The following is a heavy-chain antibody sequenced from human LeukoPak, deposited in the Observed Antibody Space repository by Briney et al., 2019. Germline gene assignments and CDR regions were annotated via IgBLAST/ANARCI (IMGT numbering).Heavy chain of an antibody. Sequence: GASVKVSCKASGYTFSGYFIHWVRQAPGQGLEWMGWINPNSGDTNYAQMFQGRVTMTTDTSTSTAYMELRSLRSDDTAVYYCARGSSWYEPYYYYYYMDVWGKGTTVTVSS. V-gene: IGHV1-2*02. CDR3: ARGSSWYEPYYYYYYMDV. J-gene: IGHJ6*03. CDR2: INPNSGDT. D-gene: IGHD6-13*01. CDR1: GYTFSGYF.